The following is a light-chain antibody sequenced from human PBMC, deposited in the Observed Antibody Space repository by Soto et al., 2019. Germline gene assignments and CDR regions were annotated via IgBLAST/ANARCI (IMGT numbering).Light chain of an antibody. CDR3: AAWDDRLNGVV. CDR1: SSNIGTNT. V-gene: IGLV1-44*01. CDR2: SNN. J-gene: IGLJ2*01. Sequence: QSVLTQPPSASGTPGPRVTISCSGSSSNIGTNTVNWYQQLPGTAPKLLIYSNNQRPSGVLDRFSGSKSGTSASLAISGLQSEYEADYYCAAWDDRLNGVVFGGGTKLPVL.